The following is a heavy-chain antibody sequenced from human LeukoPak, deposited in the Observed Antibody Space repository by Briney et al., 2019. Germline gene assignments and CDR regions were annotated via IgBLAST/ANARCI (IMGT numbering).Heavy chain of an antibody. J-gene: IGHJ4*02. D-gene: IGHD6-6*01. CDR3: ARGSIGSSSCFDY. Sequence: GGSLRLSCAASGFTFSSYEMNWVRQAPGKGLEWVSYISSSGSTIYYADSVKGRFTISRDNAKNSLYLQMNSLRAEDTAVYYCARGSIGSSSCFDYWGQGTLVTVSS. V-gene: IGHV3-48*03. CDR2: ISSSGSTI. CDR1: GFTFSSYE.